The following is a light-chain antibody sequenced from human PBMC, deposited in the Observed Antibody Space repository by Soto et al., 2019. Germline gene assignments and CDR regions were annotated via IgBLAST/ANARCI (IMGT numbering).Light chain of an antibody. Sequence: EIVLTQSPGTLSLSPGERATLSCRASQSLTNCFIAWYQQKPGQAPRLLIYRASNRAPGIPDRFSGSGSGTDFTLTISSLEPEDFAVYFCQQWHSSPSITFGQGTRLEIK. CDR1: QSLTNCF. V-gene: IGKV3-20*01. J-gene: IGKJ5*01. CDR2: RAS. CDR3: QQWHSSPSIT.